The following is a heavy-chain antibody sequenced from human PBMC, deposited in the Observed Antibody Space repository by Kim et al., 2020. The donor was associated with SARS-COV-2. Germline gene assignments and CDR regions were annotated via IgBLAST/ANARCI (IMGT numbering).Heavy chain of an antibody. V-gene: IGHV3-21*01. J-gene: IGHJ6*02. Sequence: GGSLRLSCAASGFTFSSYSMNWVRQAPGKGLEWVSSISSSSSYLYYADSVKGRFTISRDNAKNSLYLQMNSLRAEDTAVYYCARQLVGATFYYYYGMDVWGQGTTITVSS. D-gene: IGHD1-26*01. CDR3: ARQLVGATFYYYYGMDV. CDR1: GFTFSSYS. CDR2: ISSSSSYL.